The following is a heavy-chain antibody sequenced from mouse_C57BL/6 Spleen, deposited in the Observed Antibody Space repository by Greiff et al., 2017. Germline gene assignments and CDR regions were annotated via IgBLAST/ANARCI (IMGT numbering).Heavy chain of an antibody. D-gene: IGHD2-4*01. CDR1: GFTFSSYA. CDR3: ARERDDYDWFAY. J-gene: IGHJ3*01. CDR2: ISDGGSYT. Sequence: EVKLMESGGGLVKPGGSLKLSCAASGFTFSSYAMSWVRQTPEKRLEWVATISDGGSYTYYPDNVKGRFTISRDNAKNNLYLQMSHLKSEDTAMYYCARERDDYDWFAYWGQGTLVTVSA. V-gene: IGHV5-4*01.